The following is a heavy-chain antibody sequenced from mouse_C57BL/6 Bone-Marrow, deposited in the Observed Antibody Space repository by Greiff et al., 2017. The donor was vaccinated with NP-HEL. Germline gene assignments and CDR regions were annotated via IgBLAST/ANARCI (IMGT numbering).Heavy chain of an antibody. J-gene: IGHJ3*01. CDR1: GFTFSSYA. Sequence: EVKVVESGGGLVKPGGSLKLSCAASGFTFSSYAMSWVRQTPEKRLEWVATISDGGSYTYYPDNVKGRFTISRDNAKNNLYLQMSHLKSEDTAMYYCARVLYDLFAYWGQGTLVTVSA. CDR2: ISDGGSYT. D-gene: IGHD2-3*01. CDR3: ARVLYDLFAY. V-gene: IGHV5-4*03.